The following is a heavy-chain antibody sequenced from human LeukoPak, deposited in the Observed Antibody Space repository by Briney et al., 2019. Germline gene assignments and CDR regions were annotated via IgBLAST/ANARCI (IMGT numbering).Heavy chain of an antibody. CDR2: IYYSGST. CDR3: ARIGHEDYYFDY. V-gene: IGHV4-59*01. CDR1: GGSISSYY. Sequence: SETLSLTCTVSGGSISSYYWSWIRQLPGKGLEWIGYIYYSGSTNYNPSLKSRVTISVDTSKNQFSLKLSSVTAADTAVYYCARIGHEDYYFDYWGQGTLVTVSS. J-gene: IGHJ4*02.